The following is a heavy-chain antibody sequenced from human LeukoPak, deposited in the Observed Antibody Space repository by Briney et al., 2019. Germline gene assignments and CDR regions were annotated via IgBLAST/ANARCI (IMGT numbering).Heavy chain of an antibody. V-gene: IGHV4-34*01. CDR2: INHSGST. J-gene: IGHJ4*02. Sequence: PSETLSLTCAVYGGSFSGYYWSWIRQPPGKGLEWIGEINHSGSTNYNPSLKSRVTISVDTSKNQFSPKLSSVTAADTAVYYCARAYYDILTGYYSFDYWGQGTLVTVSS. D-gene: IGHD3-9*01. CDR3: ARAYYDILTGYYSFDY. CDR1: GGSFSGYY.